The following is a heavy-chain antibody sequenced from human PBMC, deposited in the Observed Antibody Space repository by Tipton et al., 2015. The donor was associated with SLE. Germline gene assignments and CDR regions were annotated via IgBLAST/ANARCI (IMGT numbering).Heavy chain of an antibody. J-gene: IGHJ4*02. CDR2: IYHSGST. V-gene: IGHV4-38-2*01. Sequence: GLVKPSETLSLTCAVSGYSISSGYYWGWIRQPPGKGLEWIGSIYHSGSTYYNPSLKSRVTISVDTSKNQFSLKLSSVTAADTAVYYCARGGSVAGTGVWGQGTLVTVSS. D-gene: IGHD6-19*01. CDR3: ARGGSVAGTGV. CDR1: GYSISSGYY.